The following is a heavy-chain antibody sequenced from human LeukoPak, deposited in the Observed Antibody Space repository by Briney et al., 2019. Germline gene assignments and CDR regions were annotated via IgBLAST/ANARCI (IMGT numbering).Heavy chain of an antibody. CDR2: IYYSGST. CDR3: ARVGAGEYYYYYMDV. D-gene: IGHD3-10*01. CDR1: GGSISSHY. V-gene: IGHV4-59*11. J-gene: IGHJ6*03. Sequence: SETLSLTCAVSGGSISSHYWSWIRQPPGKGLEWIGYIYYSGSTNYNPSLKSRVTISVDTSKNQFSLKLSSVTAADTAVYYCARVGAGEYYYYYMDVWGKGTTVTVSS.